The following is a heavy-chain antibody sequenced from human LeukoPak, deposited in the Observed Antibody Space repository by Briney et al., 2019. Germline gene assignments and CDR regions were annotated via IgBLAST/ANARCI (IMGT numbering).Heavy chain of an antibody. CDR1: GFTFSNYG. Sequence: GRSLGLSCAASGFTFSNYGMHRVRQAPGKGLEWLAHILLDGNNKYIGDSVKGRFTISRDNSKNTLYLQMNSLRAEDTAVYYCARDKGKGAYFHYWGLGTLVTVSS. D-gene: IGHD3-10*01. CDR3: ARDKGKGAYFHY. J-gene: IGHJ4*02. V-gene: IGHV3-33*05. CDR2: ILLDGNNK.